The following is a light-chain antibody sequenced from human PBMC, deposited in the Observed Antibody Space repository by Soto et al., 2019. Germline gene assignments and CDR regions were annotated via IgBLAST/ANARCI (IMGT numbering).Light chain of an antibody. CDR2: DVS. V-gene: IGLV2-11*01. CDR3: CSYVGTNTSYV. J-gene: IGLJ1*01. Sequence: QSALTQPRPVSGSPGQSVTISCTGTSNDVGGYNYVSWYQQHPCKAPKVMIYDVSKRPSGGPDRFSGSKSGNTASLTMSGLQAEDEADYYCCSYVGTNTSYVCGTGTKVTVL. CDR1: SNDVGGYNY.